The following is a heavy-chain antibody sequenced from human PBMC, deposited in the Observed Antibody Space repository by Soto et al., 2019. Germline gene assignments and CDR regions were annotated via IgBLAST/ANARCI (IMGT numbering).Heavy chain of an antibody. CDR2: IAPHSGRT. J-gene: IGHJ4*02. Sequence: GPGVKKPGASVRVSCMTSGYAFTSYGVNWVRQAPGQGLEWMAWIAPHSGRTTYLPKFQGRVTISADASTNTAYMELTSLSSDDTGIYFCARAATGSYHSAYWGQGTVVTVSS. D-gene: IGHD3-10*01. CDR1: GYAFTSYG. CDR3: ARAATGSYHSAY. V-gene: IGHV1-18*04.